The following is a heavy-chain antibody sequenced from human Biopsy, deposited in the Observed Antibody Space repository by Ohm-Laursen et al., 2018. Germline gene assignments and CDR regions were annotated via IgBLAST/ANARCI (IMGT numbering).Heavy chain of an antibody. Sequence: GASAKVSCKASGGAFTNYAINWVRQAPGHGLEWMGGIITVSETAGYAERFQSRVTITADVTTTTAYMDLSGLRSEDTAVYYCVAYPSSGFFENNDDFAMDVWGQGTTVIVSS. CDR3: VAYPSSGFFENNDDFAMDV. CDR2: IITVSETA. V-gene: IGHV1-69*13. J-gene: IGHJ6*02. CDR1: GGAFTNYA. D-gene: IGHD6-19*01.